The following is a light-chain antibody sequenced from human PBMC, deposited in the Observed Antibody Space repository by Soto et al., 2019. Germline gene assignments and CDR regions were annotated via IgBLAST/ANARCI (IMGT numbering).Light chain of an antibody. Sequence: QLVLTQSPSASASLGASVTLTCTLSSGHSSYAIAWHQQQPEKGPRYLMKVNSDGSHSKGDGIPDRFSGSTSGAERHLTISSLQSEDEADYYCQTWGTGIHVVFGGGTKLTVL. V-gene: IGLV4-69*01. CDR1: SGHSSYA. J-gene: IGLJ2*01. CDR2: VNSDGSH. CDR3: QTWGTGIHVV.